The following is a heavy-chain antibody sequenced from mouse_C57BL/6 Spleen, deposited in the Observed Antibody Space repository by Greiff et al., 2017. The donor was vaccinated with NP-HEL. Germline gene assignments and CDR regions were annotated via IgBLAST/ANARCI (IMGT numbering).Heavy chain of an antibody. Sequence: EVQRVESGGGLVKPGGSLKLSCAASGFTFSDYGMHWVRQAPEKGLEWVAYISSDSSTIYYADTVKGRFTISRDNAKNTLFLQMTSLRSEDTAMYYCARGGSGAWFAYWGQGTLVTVSA. V-gene: IGHV5-17*01. J-gene: IGHJ3*01. CDR3: ARGGSGAWFAY. CDR1: GFTFSDYG. CDR2: ISSDSSTI. D-gene: IGHD3-2*02.